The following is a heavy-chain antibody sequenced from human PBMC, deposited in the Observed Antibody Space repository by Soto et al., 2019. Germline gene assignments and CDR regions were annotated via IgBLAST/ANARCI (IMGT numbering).Heavy chain of an antibody. V-gene: IGHV1-58*02. Sequence: RASVKVSCKASGFTFTSSAMQWVRQARGQRLEWIGWIVVGSGNTNYAQKFQERVTITRDMSTSTAYMELSSLRSEDTAVYYCAADREYDFWSGHNWFDPWGQGTLVTVSS. CDR2: IVVGSGNT. CDR3: AADREYDFWSGHNWFDP. CDR1: GFTFTSSA. J-gene: IGHJ5*02. D-gene: IGHD3-3*01.